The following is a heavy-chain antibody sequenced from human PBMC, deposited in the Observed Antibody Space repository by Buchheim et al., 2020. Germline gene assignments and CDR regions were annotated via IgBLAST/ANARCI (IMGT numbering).Heavy chain of an antibody. CDR3: AIVMGPKEALTVTVYFDY. J-gene: IGHJ4*02. CDR1: GYTFTSYD. V-gene: IGHV1-8*01. Sequence: QVQLVQSGAEVKKPGASVKVSCKASGYTFTSYDINWVRQATGQGLEWMGWMNPNSGNTGYAQKFQGRVTMTRNTSISTAYMERSSRRSEDTAVYYGAIVMGPKEALTVTVYFDYWGQGTL. D-gene: IGHD4-11*01. CDR2: MNPNSGNT.